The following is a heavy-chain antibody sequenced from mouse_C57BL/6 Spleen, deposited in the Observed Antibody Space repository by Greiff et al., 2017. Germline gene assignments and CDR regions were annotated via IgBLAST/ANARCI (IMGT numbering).Heavy chain of an antibody. D-gene: IGHD1-1*01. CDR1: GYTFTSYW. Sequence: QVQLQQPGAELVKPGASVKLSCKASGYTFTSYWMHWVKQRPGQGLEWIGMIHPNSGSTNYNEKFKSKATLTVDKSSSTAYMTLSSLTSEDSADYYCARPSAVVADYCDYWGQGTTLTVSS. CDR3: ARPSAVVADYCDY. CDR2: IHPNSGST. V-gene: IGHV1-64*01. J-gene: IGHJ2*01.